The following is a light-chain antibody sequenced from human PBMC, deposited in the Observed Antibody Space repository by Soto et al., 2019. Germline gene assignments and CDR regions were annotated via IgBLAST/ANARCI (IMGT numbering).Light chain of an antibody. Sequence: DIQMTQSPSTLSASVGDRVTITCRASQTISNWLAWYQQKPGKPPKLLIHDASSLESGVPSRFSGSGSGTEFPLTISSLQPDDFATYYCQQSIGTFGQGTKVEIK. CDR2: DAS. J-gene: IGKJ1*01. CDR3: QQSIGT. V-gene: IGKV1-5*01. CDR1: QTISNW.